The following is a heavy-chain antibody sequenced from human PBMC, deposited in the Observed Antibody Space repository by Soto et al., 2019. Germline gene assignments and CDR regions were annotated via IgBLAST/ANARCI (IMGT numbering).Heavy chain of an antibody. CDR3: ARQGFGPLHGLVDV. V-gene: IGHV4-59*08. Sequence: QVQLQESGPGLVKPSETLSLSCTVSGGSISSYYWSWFRQSPGKRMEWIGYVHHSWGSSYNPSLRSRVAISLDTSKSQFSLKVTSVPATDPAVYCCARQGFGPLHGLVDVWGQGTTVTVSS. CDR2: VHHSWGS. CDR1: GGSISSYY. D-gene: IGHD3-10*01. J-gene: IGHJ6*02.